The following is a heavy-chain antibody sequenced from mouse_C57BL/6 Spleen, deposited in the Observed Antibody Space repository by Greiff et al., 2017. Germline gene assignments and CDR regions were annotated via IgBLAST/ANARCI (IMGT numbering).Heavy chain of an antibody. V-gene: IGHV1-81*01. D-gene: IGHD1-1*01. CDR2: IYPRSGNT. CDR3: ARYYYGSSSYAMDY. J-gene: IGHJ4*01. Sequence: QVQLQQSGAELARPGASVKLSCKASGYTFPRYGISWVKQRTGQGLEWIGEIYPRSGNTYYNEKFKGKGTLTADKSSSTAYMELRSLTSEDSAVYFCARYYYGSSSYAMDYWGQGTSVTVSS. CDR1: GYTFPRYG.